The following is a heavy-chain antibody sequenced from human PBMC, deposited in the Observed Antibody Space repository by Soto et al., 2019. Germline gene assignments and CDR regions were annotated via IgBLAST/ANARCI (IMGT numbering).Heavy chain of an antibody. Sequence: SETLSLTCTGSGGAMSSNYWTWIRQSPGKGLEWIGYIYYTGSTKYNPSLKSRVTISLDTSKNQFSLRLTSVTSADTAVYYCARGGSYGDFFDYWGQGAQVTFSS. CDR2: IYYTGST. V-gene: IGHV4-59*01. D-gene: IGHD4-17*01. CDR3: ARGGSYGDFFDY. J-gene: IGHJ4*02. CDR1: GGAMSSNY.